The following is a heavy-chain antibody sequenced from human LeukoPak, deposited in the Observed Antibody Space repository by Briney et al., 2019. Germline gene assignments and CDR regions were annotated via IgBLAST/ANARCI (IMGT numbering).Heavy chain of an antibody. CDR1: SGSISNYY. J-gene: IGHJ4*02. Sequence: SETLSLTCIVSSGSISNYYWSWFRQPPGKGLEWIGYIFFSGDAKHNPSLQSRVTISIDTSNKFSLKLASVTAADTAVYFSARQQAISGGFDSWGQGTPVTVSS. CDR2: IFFSGDA. V-gene: IGHV4-59*01. D-gene: IGHD2-8*02. CDR3: ARQQAISGGFDS.